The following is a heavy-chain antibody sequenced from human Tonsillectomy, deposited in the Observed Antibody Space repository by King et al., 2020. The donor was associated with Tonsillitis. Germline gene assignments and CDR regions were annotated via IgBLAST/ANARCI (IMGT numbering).Heavy chain of an antibody. Sequence: QLVQSGGGVVQPGRSLRLSCAASGFTFSSYGMHWVRQAPGKGLEWVSVISYDGSNKYYADSVKGRFTISRDNSKNTLSLQMNSLRAEDTAVYYCAKNAYYFDYCGQRTLVTVSS. J-gene: IGHJ4*02. CDR1: GFTFSSYG. CDR3: AKNAYYFDY. V-gene: IGHV3-33*05. D-gene: IGHD3-16*01. CDR2: ISYDGSNK.